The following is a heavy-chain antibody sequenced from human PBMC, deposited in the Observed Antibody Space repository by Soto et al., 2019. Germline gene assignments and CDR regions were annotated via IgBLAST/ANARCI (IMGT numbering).Heavy chain of an antibody. V-gene: IGHV3-23*01. D-gene: IGHD5-12*01. CDR3: AKKIYHRFDP. J-gene: IGHJ5*02. CDR1: GFTFSNYA. CDR2: ISTGGDNT. Sequence: PRGSLRLPCTSSGFTFSNYAMTWVRQAPGKGLEWVSAISTGGDNTYYADSLEGRFTISRDNSKNTLYLQMSSLRAEDTAVYYCAKKIYHRFDPWGQGTLVTVSS.